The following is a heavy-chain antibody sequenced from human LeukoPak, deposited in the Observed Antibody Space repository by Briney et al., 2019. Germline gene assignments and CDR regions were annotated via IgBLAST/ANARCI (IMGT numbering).Heavy chain of an antibody. CDR3: ARTSGVSVAGSPDYFDF. J-gene: IGHJ4*02. Sequence: ASVRDSCKASGYLFINYGISWLRQAPREGLEYMGWISAYSGNTDYAQKLQGRVTMTTDTSTTTAYMELRSLRFDDTAVYYCARTSGVSVAGSPDYFDFWGQGTLISVSS. CDR1: GYLFINYG. V-gene: IGHV1-18*01. D-gene: IGHD6-19*01. CDR2: ISAYSGNT.